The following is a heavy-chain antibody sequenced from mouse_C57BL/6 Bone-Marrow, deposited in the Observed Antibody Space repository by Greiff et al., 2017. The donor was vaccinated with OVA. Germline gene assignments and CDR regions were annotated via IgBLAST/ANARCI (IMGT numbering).Heavy chain of an antibody. CDR3: ARSGITTVPWFAY. Sequence: VQLQQSGAELVRPGTSVKVSCKASGYAFTNYLIEWVKQRPGQGLEWIGVINPGSGGTKYNEKFKGKATLTADKSSSTAYMQLSSLTSEDSAVYFCARSGITTVPWFAYWGQGTLVTVSA. CDR2: INPGSGGT. V-gene: IGHV1-54*01. J-gene: IGHJ3*01. CDR1: GYAFTNYL. D-gene: IGHD1-1*01.